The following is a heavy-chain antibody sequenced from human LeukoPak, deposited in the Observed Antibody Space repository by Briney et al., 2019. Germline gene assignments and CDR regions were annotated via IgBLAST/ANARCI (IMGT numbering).Heavy chain of an antibody. Sequence: GGSLRLSCAASGFTFSSYGMHWVRQAPGKGLEWVAVISYDGSNKYYADSVKGRFTISRDNSKNTLYLQMNSLRAEDTAVYYCAKDHYSSGWYYFDYWGQGTLVTVSS. J-gene: IGHJ4*02. CDR2: ISYDGSNK. CDR3: AKDHYSSGWYYFDY. D-gene: IGHD6-19*01. CDR1: GFTFSSYG. V-gene: IGHV3-30*18.